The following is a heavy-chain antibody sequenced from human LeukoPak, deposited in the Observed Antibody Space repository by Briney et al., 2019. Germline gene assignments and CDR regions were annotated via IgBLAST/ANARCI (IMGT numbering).Heavy chain of an antibody. CDR1: GFTFSSYW. Sequence: PGGSLRLSCAASGFTFSSYWMHWVRQAPGKGLGWVSRINSDGSSTSYADSVKGRFTIPRDNAKNTLYLQMNSLRAEDTAVYYCATDTLLWFGEALWYVWGKGTTVTVSS. V-gene: IGHV3-74*01. CDR2: INSDGSST. CDR3: ATDTLLWFGEALWYV. J-gene: IGHJ6*04. D-gene: IGHD3-10*01.